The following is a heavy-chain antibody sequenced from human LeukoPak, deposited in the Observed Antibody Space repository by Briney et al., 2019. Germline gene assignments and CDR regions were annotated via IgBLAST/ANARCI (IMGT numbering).Heavy chain of an antibody. V-gene: IGHV3-7*05. CDR3: ARASDPWLQLT. J-gene: IGHJ5*02. D-gene: IGHD5-24*01. CDR1: GFTFSNYW. CDR2: IKQDGSEK. Sequence: GGSLRLSCAASGFTFSNYWMIWARQAPGKGLEWVGNIKQDGSEKRYADSVRGRFSISRDNAQTSLYLQMNSLRAEDTAVYYCARASDPWLQLTWGQGTLVTVSS.